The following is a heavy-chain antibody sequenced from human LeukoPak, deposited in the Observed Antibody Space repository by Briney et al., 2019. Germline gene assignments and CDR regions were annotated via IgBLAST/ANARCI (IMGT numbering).Heavy chain of an antibody. Sequence: GGSLRLSCAASGFTFSSYGIHWVRQAPGKGLEWVAVIWYDGSKKYYADSVKGGFTISRDNSKNTLYLQMNSLRAEDTAVYYCARDPRGHEGFDYWGQGTLVTVSS. CDR3: ARDPRGHEGFDY. V-gene: IGHV3-33*01. J-gene: IGHJ4*02. D-gene: IGHD5-24*01. CDR2: IWYDGSKK. CDR1: GFTFSSYG.